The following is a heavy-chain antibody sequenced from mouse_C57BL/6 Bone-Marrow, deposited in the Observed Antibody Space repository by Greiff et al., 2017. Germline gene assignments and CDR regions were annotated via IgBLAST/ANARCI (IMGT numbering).Heavy chain of an antibody. Sequence: QVQLQQSGAELVKPGASVKISCKASGYAFSSYWMNWVKQRPGKGLEWIGQIYPGDGDTNYNGKFKGKATLTADTSSSTAYMQLSSLTSEDSAVYCGARSDSSGVLAYWGQGTLVTVSA. V-gene: IGHV1-80*01. J-gene: IGHJ3*01. CDR2: IYPGDGDT. CDR3: ARSDSSGVLAY. D-gene: IGHD3-2*02. CDR1: GYAFSSYW.